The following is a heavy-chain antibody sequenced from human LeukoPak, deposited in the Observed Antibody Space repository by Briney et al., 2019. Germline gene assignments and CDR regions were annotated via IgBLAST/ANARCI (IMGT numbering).Heavy chain of an antibody. D-gene: IGHD2-2*01. CDR2: IKSKTDGGTT. V-gene: IGHV3-15*01. J-gene: IGHJ4*02. CDR1: GFTFNNAW. Sequence: GGSLRLSCAAYGFTFNNAWMSWVRQAPGKGLEWVGLIKSKTDGGTTDYAAPVKGRFIISRDDSQNTLYLQMNSLKTEDTAIYYCTTAPDARYCSGTSCFAVYWGQGTLVTVSS. CDR3: TTAPDARYCSGTSCFAVY.